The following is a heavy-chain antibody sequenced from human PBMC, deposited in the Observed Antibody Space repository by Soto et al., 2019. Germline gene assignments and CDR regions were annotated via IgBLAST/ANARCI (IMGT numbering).Heavy chain of an antibody. CDR1: GFTFSRYA. Sequence: QVQLVESGGGVVQPGRSLRLSCAASGFTFSRYAMHWVRQAPGKGLEWVAIIWFDGSNEYYADSVKGRFTISRDNSKNTLYLQMNSLIPEDTAVYYCGRTSVVPGYYLDYWGQGTLVTVSS. J-gene: IGHJ4*02. CDR2: IWFDGSNE. V-gene: IGHV3-33*01. D-gene: IGHD2-15*01. CDR3: GRTSVVPGYYLDY.